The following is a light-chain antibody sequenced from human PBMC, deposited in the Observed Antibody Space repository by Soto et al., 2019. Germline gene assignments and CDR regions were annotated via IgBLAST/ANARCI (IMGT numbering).Light chain of an antibody. V-gene: IGKV3-11*01. CDR1: QSVSSY. CDR3: QQRSTWVT. Sequence: EIVLTQSPATLSLSPGERATLSCRASQSVSSYLAWYQQKPGQAPRLLIYDASNRATGIPDRFSGSGYGTVFTLSISSLELEDFAVYYCQQRSTWVTFGGGTKVEIK. CDR2: DAS. J-gene: IGKJ4*01.